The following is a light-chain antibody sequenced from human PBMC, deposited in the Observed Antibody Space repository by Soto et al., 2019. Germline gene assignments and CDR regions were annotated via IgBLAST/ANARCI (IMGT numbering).Light chain of an antibody. J-gene: IGLJ2*01. V-gene: IGLV1-44*01. CDR3: ASWDDSLSGVL. CDR2: GHN. CDR1: GSNIGSRN. Sequence: QSVLTQPPSASGTPGQRVTISCSGGGSNIGSRNVNWYQHLPGTAPKLLIYGHNQRPSGFPDRFSGSKSGTSASLAISGLQSEDEADYYCASWDDSLSGVLFGGGTKVTVL.